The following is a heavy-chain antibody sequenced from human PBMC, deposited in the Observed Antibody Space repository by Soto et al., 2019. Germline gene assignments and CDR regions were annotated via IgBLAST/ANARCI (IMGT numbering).Heavy chain of an antibody. V-gene: IGHV4-34*01. D-gene: IGHD3-9*01. J-gene: IGHJ6*02. CDR1: GGSFSGYY. CDR3: ARGYYDILTGYFSFSYYGMDV. CDR2: INHSGST. Sequence: ASETLSLTCAVYGGSFSGYYWSWIRQPPGKGLEWIGEINHSGSTNYNPSLKSRVTISVDTSKNQFSLKLSSVTAADTAVYYCARGYYDILTGYFSFSYYGMDVWGQGNTVTVSS.